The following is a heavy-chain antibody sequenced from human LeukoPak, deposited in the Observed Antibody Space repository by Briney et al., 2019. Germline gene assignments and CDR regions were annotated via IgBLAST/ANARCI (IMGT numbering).Heavy chain of an antibody. CDR3: AKLQYSSFDAFDI. J-gene: IGHJ3*02. CDR1: GLTFNNAW. Sequence: GGSLRLSCAASGLTFNNAWMSWVRQAPGKGLEWVSAISGSGGSTYYADSVKGRFTISRDNSKNTLYLQMNSLRAEDTAVYYCAKLQYSSFDAFDIWGQGTMVTVSS. V-gene: IGHV3-23*01. D-gene: IGHD6-6*01. CDR2: ISGSGGST.